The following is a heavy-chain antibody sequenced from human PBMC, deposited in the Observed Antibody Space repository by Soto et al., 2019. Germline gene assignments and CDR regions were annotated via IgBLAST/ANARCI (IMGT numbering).Heavy chain of an antibody. CDR2: INYSGST. Sequence: SETLSLTCTVSGGSMRNYFWTWIRQPPGKGLEWIGEINYSGSTKFNPSLKSRVTLSIDTSKDQFSLRLSSVTAADTAVYYCARDSGGLRLGESSLYGEKDSFDVWDQGTLVTVSS. J-gene: IGHJ3*01. CDR3: ARDSGGLRLGESSLYGEKDSFDV. V-gene: IGHV4-59*12. CDR1: GGSMRNYF. D-gene: IGHD3-16*02.